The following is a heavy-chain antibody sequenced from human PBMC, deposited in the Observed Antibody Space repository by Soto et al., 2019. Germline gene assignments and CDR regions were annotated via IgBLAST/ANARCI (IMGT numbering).Heavy chain of an antibody. Sequence: PGASLKISCKGSGYSFTSYWIGWVRQMPGKGLEWMGIIYPGDSDTRYSPSFQGQVTISADKSISTAYLQWSSLNASDTAMYYSARLSSWSPYYYYSGMDVWGKGTTGTVSS. CDR1: GYSFTSYW. CDR3: ARLSSWSPYYYYSGMDV. D-gene: IGHD6-13*01. V-gene: IGHV5-51*01. J-gene: IGHJ6*04. CDR2: IYPGDSDT.